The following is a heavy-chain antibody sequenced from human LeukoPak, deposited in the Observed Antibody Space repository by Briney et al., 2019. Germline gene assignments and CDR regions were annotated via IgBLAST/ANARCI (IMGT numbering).Heavy chain of an antibody. CDR1: GYTFTSYG. V-gene: IGHV1-18*01. CDR2: ISAYNGNT. J-gene: IGHJ4*02. D-gene: IGHD2-21*02. CDR3: AKDRPTYLHIVVVTATQAIDY. Sequence: ASVKVSCKASGYTFTSYGISWVRQAPGQGLEWMGWISAYNGNTNYAQKLQGRVTMTTDTSTSTAYMELRSLRAEDTAVYYCAKDRPTYLHIVVVTATQAIDYWGQGTLVTVSS.